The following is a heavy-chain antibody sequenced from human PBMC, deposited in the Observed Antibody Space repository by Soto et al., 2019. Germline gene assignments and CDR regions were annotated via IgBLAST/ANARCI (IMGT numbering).Heavy chain of an antibody. CDR3: VRTSLVVAAATREGY. J-gene: IGHJ4*02. V-gene: IGHV3-74*01. Sequence: GGSLRLSCAASGFTFSSYWMHWVRQAPGKGLVWVSRSDGSSTSYADSVKGRFTISRDNAKNTLYLQMNSLRAEDTAVYYCVRTSLVVAAATREGYWGQGTLVTVSS. CDR1: GFTFSSYW. D-gene: IGHD2-15*01. CDR2: SDGSST.